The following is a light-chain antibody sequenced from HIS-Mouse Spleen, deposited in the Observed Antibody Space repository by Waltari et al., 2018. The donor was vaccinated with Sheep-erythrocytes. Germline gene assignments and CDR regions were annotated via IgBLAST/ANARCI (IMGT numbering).Light chain of an antibody. CDR2: EGS. J-gene: IGLJ3*02. CDR1: SSDVGSYNL. Sequence: QSALTQPASVSGSPGLSITIPCTGTSSDVGSYNLVSWYQQHPGKAPKLMIYEGSKRPSGVSNRFSGSKSGNTASLTISGLQAEDEADYYCCSYAGSSTPWVFGGGTKLTVL. V-gene: IGLV2-23*01. CDR3: CSYAGSSTPWV.